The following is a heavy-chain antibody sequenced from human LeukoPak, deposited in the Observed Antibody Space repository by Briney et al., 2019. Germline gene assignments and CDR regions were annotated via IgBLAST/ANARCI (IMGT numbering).Heavy chain of an antibody. CDR1: GGSFSGYY. CDR2: INHSGST. J-gene: IGHJ4*02. CDR3: ARAPGYIAAAVRNFDY. V-gene: IGHV4-34*01. D-gene: IGHD6-13*01. Sequence: SETLSLTCAVYGGSFSGYYWSWIRQPPGKGLEWIGEINHSGSTNYNPSLKSRVTISVDTSKNQFSLKLSSVTAADTAVYYCARAPGYIAAAVRNFDYGGQGTLVTVSS.